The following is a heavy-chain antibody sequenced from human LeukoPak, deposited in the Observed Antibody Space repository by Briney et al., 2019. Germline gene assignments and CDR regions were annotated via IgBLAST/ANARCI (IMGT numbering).Heavy chain of an antibody. J-gene: IGHJ4*02. CDR3: AKRFDF. CDR1: GFTFNNYA. V-gene: IGHV3-23*01. CDR2: ITGSDGDT. Sequence: PGGSLRLSCAASGFTFNNYAMSWVRQGPGKGLEWVSAITGSDGDTYYADSVKGRFTISRDISNNTLYLQMNSLRAEDTAVYYCAKRFDFWGQGTLVTVSS.